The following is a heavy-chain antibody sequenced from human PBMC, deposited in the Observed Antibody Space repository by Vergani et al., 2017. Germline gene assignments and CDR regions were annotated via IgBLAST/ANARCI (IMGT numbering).Heavy chain of an antibody. D-gene: IGHD6-19*01. J-gene: IGHJ4*02. CDR3: ARGSSGVAVAGTVGFDY. V-gene: IGHV1-46*01. CDR1: GYTFTSYY. Sequence: QVQLVQSGAEVKKPGASVKVSCKASGYTFTSYYMHWVRQAPGQGLEWMGIINPSGGSTSYAQKFQGRVTMTRDTSTSTVYMELSSLRSEDTAVYYCARGSSGVAVAGTVGFDYWGQGTLVTVSS. CDR2: INPSGGST.